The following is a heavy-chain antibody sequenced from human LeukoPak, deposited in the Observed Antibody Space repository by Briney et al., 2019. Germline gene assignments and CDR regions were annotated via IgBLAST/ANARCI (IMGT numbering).Heavy chain of an antibody. V-gene: IGHV1-3*01. CDR2: IDANNGRT. CDR1: GYTFSNNA. D-gene: IGHD2-21*02. CDR3: ARGRWTATATTYYLDS. Sequence: GASVKVSCKASGYTFSNNAIQWVRQCPGKRLEWMGWIDANNGRTKYSQNFQGRLTITRDSSASTAYMELTSLRSEDTALYFCARGRWTATATTYYLDSWGQGTLVTVSS. J-gene: IGHJ4*02.